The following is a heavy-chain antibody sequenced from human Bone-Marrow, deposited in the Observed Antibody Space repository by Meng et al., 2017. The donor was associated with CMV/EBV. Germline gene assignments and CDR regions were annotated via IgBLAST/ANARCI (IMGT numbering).Heavy chain of an antibody. J-gene: IGHJ4*02. Sequence: ESLKISCAVYGESFSDHYWTWIRQPPEKGLEWIAEISDSGSTNYNPSLKSRVTISVDTSKTQFSLRLSSVTAADTAVYYCARDWGSGYAWGYWGQGTLVTVSS. CDR1: GESFSDHY. CDR3: ARDWGSGYAWGY. CDR2: ISDSGST. V-gene: IGHV4-34*01. D-gene: IGHD5-12*01.